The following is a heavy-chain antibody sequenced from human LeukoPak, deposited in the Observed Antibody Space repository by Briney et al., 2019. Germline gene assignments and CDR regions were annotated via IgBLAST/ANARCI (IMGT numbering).Heavy chain of an antibody. CDR1: GFTFSSYG. CDR3: AKGDKYDFWSGYFPGQYYYYGMDV. CDR2: ISYDGSNK. J-gene: IGHJ6*02. V-gene: IGHV3-30*18. Sequence: GGSLRLSCAASGFTFSSYGMHWVRQAPGKGLEWVAVISYDGSNKYYADSVKGRFTISRDNSKNTLYLQMNSLRAEDTAVHYCAKGDKYDFWSGYFPGQYYYYGMDVWGQGTTVTVSS. D-gene: IGHD3-3*01.